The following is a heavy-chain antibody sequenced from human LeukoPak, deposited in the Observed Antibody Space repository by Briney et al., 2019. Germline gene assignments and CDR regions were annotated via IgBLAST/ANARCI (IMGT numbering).Heavy chain of an antibody. CDR3: ASSTQWLGNYFYY. CDR1: GFTFSSYE. Sequence: GGSLRLSCAASGFTFSSYEMNWVRQAPGKGLEWVSYISSSGSTIYYADSVKGRFTISRDNAKNSLYLQMNSLRAEDTAVYYCASSTQWLGNYFYYWGQGTLVTVSS. V-gene: IGHV3-48*03. D-gene: IGHD6-19*01. CDR2: ISSSGSTI. J-gene: IGHJ4*02.